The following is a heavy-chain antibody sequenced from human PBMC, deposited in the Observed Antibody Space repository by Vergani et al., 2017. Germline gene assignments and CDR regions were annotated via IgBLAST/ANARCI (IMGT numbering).Heavy chain of an antibody. CDR3: ARDRYSPALGDFDY. D-gene: IGHD3-16*01. CDR1: GFTFSSYS. Sequence: VQLVESGGGLVKPGGSLRLSCAASGFTFSSYSMNWVRQAPGKGLEWVSYISSSSSTIYYADSVKGRFTISRDNAKNSLYLQMNSLRAEDTAVYYCARDRYSPALGDFDYWGQGTLVTVSS. CDR2: ISSSSSTI. V-gene: IGHV3-48*04. J-gene: IGHJ4*02.